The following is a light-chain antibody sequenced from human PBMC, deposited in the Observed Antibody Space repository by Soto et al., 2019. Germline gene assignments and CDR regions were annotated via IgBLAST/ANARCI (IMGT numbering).Light chain of an antibody. V-gene: IGKV1-5*03. CDR3: QQYNDKWT. CDR1: QSISSW. J-gene: IGKJ1*01. CDR2: KAS. Sequence: DIQMTQSPSTLSASVGDRVTITCRASQSISSWLAWYQQKPGKAPNLLIYKASSLQSGVPSRFSGSGSGTEFTLTISRLQTDDCGTYYCQQYNDKWTFGQGTKVEIK.